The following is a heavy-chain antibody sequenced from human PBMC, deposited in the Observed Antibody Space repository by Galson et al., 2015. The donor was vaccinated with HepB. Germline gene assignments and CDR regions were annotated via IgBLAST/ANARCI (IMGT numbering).Heavy chain of an antibody. J-gene: IGHJ4*02. CDR2: ISRSGGRT. D-gene: IGHD4-17*01. CDR3: FMNSVTTFD. Sequence: SLRLSCAASGFTFSSYAMNWVRQAPGKGLEWVSTISRSGGRTYYANYVKGRFTISRDNSKNTLYMQMNSLRAEDTAVYYCFMNSVTTFDWGQGTLVTVSS. CDR1: GFTFSSYA. V-gene: IGHV3-23*01.